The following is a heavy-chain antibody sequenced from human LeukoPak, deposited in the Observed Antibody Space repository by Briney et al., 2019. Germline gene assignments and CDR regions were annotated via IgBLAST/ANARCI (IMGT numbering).Heavy chain of an antibody. CDR2: ISGSGDIT. D-gene: IGHD3-22*01. CDR3: AKDVNYYDSSGYSIFQH. CDR1: GFTFSSYA. Sequence: GGSLRLSCAASGFTFSSYAMSWVRQAPGKGLEWVSAISGSGDITYYADSVKGRFTISRDNSKKTLYLQMNSLRAEDTAVYYCAKDVNYYDSSGYSIFQHWGQGTLVTVSS. V-gene: IGHV3-23*01. J-gene: IGHJ1*01.